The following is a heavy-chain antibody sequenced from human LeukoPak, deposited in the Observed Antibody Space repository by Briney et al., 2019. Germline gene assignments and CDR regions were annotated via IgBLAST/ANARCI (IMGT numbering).Heavy chain of an antibody. CDR1: GDSISNYY. V-gene: IGHV4-4*07. J-gene: IGHJ3*02. CDR2: IYTSGST. D-gene: IGHD6-6*01. CDR3: ARRGRDNIAARPGAFDI. Sequence: SETLSLTCTVSGDSISNYYWSWIRQPAGKGLEWIGRIYTSGSTNYNPSLKSRVTMSVDTSKNQFSLKLSSVTAADTVVYYCARRGRDNIAARPGAFDIWGQGTMVTVSS.